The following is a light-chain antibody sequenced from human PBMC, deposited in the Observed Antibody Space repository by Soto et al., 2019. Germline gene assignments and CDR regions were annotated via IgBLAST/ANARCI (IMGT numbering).Light chain of an antibody. CDR3: QQRSNWPPLS. CDR2: DVS. V-gene: IGKV3-11*01. CDR1: QSVGNY. J-gene: IGKJ4*01. Sequence: ELVLTQSPAILSLSPGERATLSCRASQSVGNYLAWYQQQPGQAPRLLGYDVSDRATGIPARFSGSGSGTDFALTISSLEPEDFAVYYCQQRSNWPPLSCGGGTKVDIK.